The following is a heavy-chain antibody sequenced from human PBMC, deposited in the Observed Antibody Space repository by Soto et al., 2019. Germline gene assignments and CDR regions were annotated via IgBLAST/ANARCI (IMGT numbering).Heavy chain of an antibody. Sequence: QVQLQESGPGLVLPSGTLSLTCGVSGDSITSRNWWAWVRQTPGKGLEWVGEMHYDGTTNYNPSPKSRVITSRDTTRNQCSLRLKSLTAADTALYYCATQTISYCLDIWGQGTMVTVSS. J-gene: IGHJ6*02. CDR2: MHYDGTT. CDR1: GDSITSRNW. V-gene: IGHV4-4*02. CDR3: ATQTISYCLDI. D-gene: IGHD3-3*01.